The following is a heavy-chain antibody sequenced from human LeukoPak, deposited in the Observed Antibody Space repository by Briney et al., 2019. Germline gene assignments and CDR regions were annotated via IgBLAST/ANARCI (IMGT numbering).Heavy chain of an antibody. Sequence: ASVKVSCKASGYTFTGYYMHWVRQAPGQGLEWMGWINPNSGGTNYAQKFQGRVTMTRDTSISTAYMELSRLRSDDTALYYCAREGLSLINFDSWGQGTLITVSS. V-gene: IGHV1-2*02. CDR2: INPNSGGT. CDR3: AREGLSLINFDS. D-gene: IGHD3-10*01. CDR1: GYTFTGYY. J-gene: IGHJ4*02.